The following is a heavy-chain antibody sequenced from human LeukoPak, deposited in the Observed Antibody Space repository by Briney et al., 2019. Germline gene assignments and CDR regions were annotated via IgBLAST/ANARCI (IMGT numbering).Heavy chain of an antibody. CDR2: IYSGGTT. CDR3: ARDYGAYEVPYWYFDL. Sequence: GGSLRLSCAASGFTVSSNYMSWVRQAPGKGLEWVSVIYSGGTTYYADSVKGRFTISRDNAKNSLYLQVNSLRAEDTAVYYCARDYGAYEVPYWYFDLWGRGTLVTVSS. CDR1: GFTVSSNY. D-gene: IGHD4-17*01. V-gene: IGHV3-53*01. J-gene: IGHJ2*01.